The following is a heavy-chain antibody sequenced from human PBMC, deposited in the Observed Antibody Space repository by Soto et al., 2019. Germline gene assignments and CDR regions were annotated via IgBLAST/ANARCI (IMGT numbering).Heavy chain of an antibody. Sequence: PGGSLRLSCAASGFTFSGYGMHWVRQAPGKGLEWVAVISYDGSNKYYADSVKGRFTISRDNSKNTLYLQMNSLRADDTAVYYWAKGDFIAAAGTVRIGKDPWGHGTLVTVSS. D-gene: IGHD6-13*01. V-gene: IGHV3-30*18. CDR3: AKGDFIAAAGTVRIGKDP. CDR2: ISYDGSNK. CDR1: GFTFSGYG. J-gene: IGHJ5*02.